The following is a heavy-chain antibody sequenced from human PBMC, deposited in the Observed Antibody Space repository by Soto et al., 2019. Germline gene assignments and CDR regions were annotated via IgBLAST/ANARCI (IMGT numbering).Heavy chain of an antibody. CDR3: ARASSSSSAADY. CDR1: GESISSGGYY. CDR2: IYDTESA. Sequence: QVQLQESGPGLVKPSQTLSLTCSVSGESISSGGYYWSWIRHLPGKGLEWIGYIYDTESAYYNPSLKRRVAISMDTSATHFAMRLTSVTAADSAVYYRARASSSSSAADYWGQGLQVTVSS. D-gene: IGHD6-6*01. J-gene: IGHJ4*02. V-gene: IGHV4-31*03.